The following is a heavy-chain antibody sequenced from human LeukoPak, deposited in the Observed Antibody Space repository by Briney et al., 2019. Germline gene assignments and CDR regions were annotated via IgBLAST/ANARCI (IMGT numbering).Heavy chain of an antibody. J-gene: IGHJ4*02. CDR1: GFTFSSYA. V-gene: IGHV3-23*01. D-gene: IGHD4-17*01. Sequence: GGSLRLSCAASGFTFSSYAMSWVRQAPGKGLEWVSAISGSGSNTYYADSVKGRFTISRENSKNTLYLQMNSLRAEDTAVYYCAKVRLYGDYPEIDYWGQGTLVAVSS. CDR3: AKVRLYGDYPEIDY. CDR2: ISGSGSNT.